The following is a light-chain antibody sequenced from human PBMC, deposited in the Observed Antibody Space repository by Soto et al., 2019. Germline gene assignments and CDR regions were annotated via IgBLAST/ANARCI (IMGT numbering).Light chain of an antibody. CDR2: GNN. J-gene: IGLJ2*01. Sequence: QSVLTQPPSASGTPGQRVILSCSGSGSSIGTNTVNWYRQLPGTAPKLLIYGNNHRPSGGPDRFSGSKSGNSASLAISGLQSEDEADYYCGAWDGSLNNVVFGGGTKLTVL. V-gene: IGLV1-44*01. CDR1: GSSIGTNT. CDR3: GAWDGSLNNVV.